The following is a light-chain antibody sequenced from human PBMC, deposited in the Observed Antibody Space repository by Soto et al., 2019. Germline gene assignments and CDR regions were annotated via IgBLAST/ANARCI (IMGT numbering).Light chain of an antibody. V-gene: IGKV3-15*01. CDR3: QPYNNWPLT. CDR2: DTS. Sequence: EVVMSHSPATLPASPGDGATLSCSASQGIGDTLAWYQHKPGQTPRLLIYDTSTRATGVPTRFSGSRSGAEFTLTINSLQSEDFAVYYCQPYNNWPLTFGGGTKVEIK. J-gene: IGKJ4*01. CDR1: QGIGDT.